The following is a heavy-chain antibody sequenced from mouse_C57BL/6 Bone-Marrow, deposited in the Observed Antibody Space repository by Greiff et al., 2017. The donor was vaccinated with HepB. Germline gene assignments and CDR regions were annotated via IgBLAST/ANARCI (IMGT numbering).Heavy chain of an antibody. Sequence: VQLKESGPVLVKPGASVKMSCKASGYTFTDYYMNWVKQSHGKSLEWIGVINPYNGGTSYNQKFKGKATLTVDKSSSTAYMELNSLTSEDSAVYYCARLRLRRGFAYWGQGTLVTVSA. V-gene: IGHV1-19*01. CDR3: ARLRLRRGFAY. CDR1: GYTFTDYY. CDR2: INPYNGGT. J-gene: IGHJ3*01. D-gene: IGHD2-4*01.